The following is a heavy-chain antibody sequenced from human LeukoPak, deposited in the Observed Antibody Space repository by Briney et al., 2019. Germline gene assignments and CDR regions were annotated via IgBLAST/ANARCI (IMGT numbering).Heavy chain of an antibody. CDR1: GYTFGDYA. CDR2: IRSKTYGGTT. V-gene: IGHV3-49*03. CDR3: TRVDYGGAPRRNY. Sequence: GGSLRLSCTASGYTFGDYALSWFRQAPGKGLEWVSFIRSKTYGGTTQYAASVKGTFNISRDDSRAIAYLQMNSLKIEDTAIYYCTRVDYGGAPRRNYWGQGTLVTVSS. D-gene: IGHD4-23*01. J-gene: IGHJ4*02.